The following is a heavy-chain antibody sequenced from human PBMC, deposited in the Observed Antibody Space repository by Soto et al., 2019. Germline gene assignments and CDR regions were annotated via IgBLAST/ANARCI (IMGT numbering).Heavy chain of an antibody. J-gene: IGHJ4*02. V-gene: IGHV4-30-2*03. CDR1: GGSISSGGYS. CDR3: ARLVYDSSGYRPG. Sequence: PSETLSLTCAVSGGSISSGGYSWSWIRQPPGKGLEWIGFIYYSGSTYYNPPLKSQVTISVDRSKNQFSLKLSSVTAADTAVYYCARLVYDSSGYRPGWGQGTLVTVSS. CDR2: IYYSGST. D-gene: IGHD3-22*01.